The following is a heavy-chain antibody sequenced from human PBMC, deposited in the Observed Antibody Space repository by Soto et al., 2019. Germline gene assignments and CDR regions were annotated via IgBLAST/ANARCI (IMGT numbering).Heavy chain of an antibody. J-gene: IGHJ6*02. D-gene: IGHD2-15*01. CDR3: ARHQDCSGGSCYSGYYYYGMDV. CDR2: IHPGDSDT. CDR1: GYSFTSYW. V-gene: IGHV5-51*01. Sequence: GESLKISCKGSGYSFTSYWIGWVRQMPGKGLEWMGIIHPGDSDTRYSPSFQGQVTISADKSISTAYLQWSSLKASDTAMYYCARHQDCSGGSCYSGYYYYGMDVWGQGTTVTVSS.